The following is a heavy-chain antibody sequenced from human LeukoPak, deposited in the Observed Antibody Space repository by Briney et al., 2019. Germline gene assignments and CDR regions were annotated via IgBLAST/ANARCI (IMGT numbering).Heavy chain of an antibody. CDR2: INPNSGGT. D-gene: IGHD3-22*01. CDR1: GYTFTGYY. CDR3: ARGGFYYDSSGYQSAFDI. J-gene: IGHJ3*02. Sequence: GASVKVSCKASGYTFTGYYMHWVRQAPGQGLEWMGWINPNSGGTNYAQKFQGRVTMTRDTSISTAYMELSRLRSDDTAVYYCARGGFYYDSSGYQSAFDIWGQGTMVTVSS. V-gene: IGHV1-2*02.